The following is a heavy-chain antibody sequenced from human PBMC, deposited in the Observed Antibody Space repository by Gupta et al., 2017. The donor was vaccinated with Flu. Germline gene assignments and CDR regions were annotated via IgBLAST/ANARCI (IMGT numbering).Heavy chain of an antibody. J-gene: IGHJ3*01. CDR3: ARSNWAMGDAFDA. Sequence: EVQLVESGGGLVKPGGSLRLSCRTSGFTFNTFRMAWVRQPPGKGLDWVSSISSSSSDIHYVDSVRGRFTISRDNAKTSLDLQMNSLAIEDTAVYFCARSNWAMGDAFDAWGPGTVVTVSS. V-gene: IGHV3-21*04. CDR2: ISSSSSDI. CDR1: GFTFNTFR. D-gene: IGHD2-8*01.